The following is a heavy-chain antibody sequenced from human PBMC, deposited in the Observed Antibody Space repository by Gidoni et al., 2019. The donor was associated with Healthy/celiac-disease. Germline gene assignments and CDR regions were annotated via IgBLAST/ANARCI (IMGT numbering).Heavy chain of an antibody. CDR2: IYYSGST. Sequence: QVQLQESGPGLVKPSETLFLTCTVSGGSIRSYYWSWIRKPQGKGLEWIGYIYYSGSTNYNPSLKSRVTISVDTSKNQFSLKLSSVTAADTAVYYCASGRPPRKYGVPNYYYYYGMDVWGQGTTVTVSS. CDR1: GGSIRSYY. D-gene: IGHD4-17*01. J-gene: IGHJ6*02. CDR3: ASGRPPRKYGVPNYYYYYGMDV. V-gene: IGHV4-59*01.